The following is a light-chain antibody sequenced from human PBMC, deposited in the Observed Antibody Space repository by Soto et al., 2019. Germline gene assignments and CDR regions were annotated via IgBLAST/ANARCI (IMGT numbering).Light chain of an antibody. CDR1: LRISKY. Sequence: DIQVIQSPSSLSASVGDRVTITCRASLRISKYLNWYQQNPGNAPKLLIYGASTLQSGVPSRFSGTGSGTDFTLIISSLQPEDSATYYCQQSHSTPLTFGGGTKLEI. V-gene: IGKV1-39*01. J-gene: IGKJ4*01. CDR3: QQSHSTPLT. CDR2: GAS.